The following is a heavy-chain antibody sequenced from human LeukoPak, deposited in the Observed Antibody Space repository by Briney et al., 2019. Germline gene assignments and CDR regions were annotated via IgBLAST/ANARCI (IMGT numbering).Heavy chain of an antibody. V-gene: IGHV5-51*01. CDR1: GYNFTNYC. J-gene: IGHJ4*02. CDR2: IYPGDSET. Sequence: PGESLKISCKVSGYNFTNYCIAWVRQMPGKGLEWMGHIYPGDSETRYSPSFQGQVTISVDKSITTAYLQWSGLKASDTAMYYCASAPGIALRPPYWGQGTLVTVSS. D-gene: IGHD6-6*01. CDR3: ASAPGIALRPPY.